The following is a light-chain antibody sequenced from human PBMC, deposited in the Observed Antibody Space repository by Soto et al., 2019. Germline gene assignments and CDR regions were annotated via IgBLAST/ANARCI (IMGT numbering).Light chain of an antibody. Sequence: DIQMAQSPSTLSATAGHRVTLTCRAGQSISSWLAWYQHKPRRAPKLLVYDASTLQSGAASRFSGSGSGTEFTLIISGLQPDDSATYYCQQYTNSNNPWMFGQGTKVDIK. V-gene: IGKV1-5*01. CDR3: QQYTNSNNPWM. CDR2: DAS. CDR1: QSISSW. J-gene: IGKJ1*01.